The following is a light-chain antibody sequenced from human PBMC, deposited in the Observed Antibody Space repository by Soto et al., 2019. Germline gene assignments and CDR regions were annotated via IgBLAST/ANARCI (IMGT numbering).Light chain of an antibody. Sequence: QSVLTQPPSVSGAPGQRVTISCTGSSSNIGADYDVHWCQQLPGTAPKLLIYGNSNRPSGVPDRFSASKSGTSASLAITGLQAEDEADYYCQSYDSSLTTWVFGTGTKLTVL. CDR1: SSNIGADYD. CDR2: GNS. V-gene: IGLV1-40*01. CDR3: QSYDSSLTTWV. J-gene: IGLJ1*01.